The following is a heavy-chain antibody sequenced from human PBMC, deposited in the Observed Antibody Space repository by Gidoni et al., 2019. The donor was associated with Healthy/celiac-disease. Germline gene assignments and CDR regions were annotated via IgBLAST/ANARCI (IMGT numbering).Heavy chain of an antibody. D-gene: IGHD6-19*01. CDR3: ARDRVTGSRSSGWYWDAFDI. CDR2: IPYDGSNK. CDR1: GFTFSSYG. V-gene: IGHV3-30*03. J-gene: IGHJ3*02. Sequence: QVQLVESGGGVVQPGRSLRLSCAAAGFTFSSYGMHWVRQAPGKGLEWVAVIPYDGSNKYYADSVKGRFTISRDNSKNTLYLQMNSLRAEDTAVYYCARDRVTGSRSSGWYWDAFDIWGQGTMVTVSS.